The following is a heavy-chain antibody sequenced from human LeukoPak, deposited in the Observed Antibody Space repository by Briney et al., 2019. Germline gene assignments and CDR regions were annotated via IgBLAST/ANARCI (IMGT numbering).Heavy chain of an antibody. CDR3: ARNNDYGDYVGY. Sequence: SETLSLTCTVSGGSISSSSYYWGWIRQPPGKGLEWIGGIYYSGSTYYNPSLKSRVTISVDTSKNQFSLKLSSVTAADTAVYYCARNNDYGDYVGYWGQGTLVTVSS. V-gene: IGHV4-39*07. D-gene: IGHD4-17*01. J-gene: IGHJ4*02. CDR2: IYYSGST. CDR1: GGSISSSSYY.